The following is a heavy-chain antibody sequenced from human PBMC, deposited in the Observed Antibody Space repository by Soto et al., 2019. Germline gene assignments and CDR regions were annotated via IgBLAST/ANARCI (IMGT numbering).Heavy chain of an antibody. D-gene: IGHD3-10*01. Sequence: QVQLVQSGAEVKKPGASVKVSCKASGYTFTSYYMHWVRQAPGQGLEWMGIINPSGGSTSYAQKFQGRVTMTRATCTSTVYMELSSLRSEDTAVYYCATTPPATYDYGSGRRGEAFDIWGQGTMVTVSS. J-gene: IGHJ3*02. CDR1: GYTFTSYY. CDR3: ATTPPATYDYGSGRRGEAFDI. CDR2: INPSGGST. V-gene: IGHV1-46*01.